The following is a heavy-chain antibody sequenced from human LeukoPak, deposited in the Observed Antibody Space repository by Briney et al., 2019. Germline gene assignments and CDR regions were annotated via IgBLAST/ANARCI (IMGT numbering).Heavy chain of an antibody. D-gene: IGHD1-14*01. Sequence: PGGPLRLSCAASGFTFSNYAMTWVRQAPGKGLEWVSGISGSGDSTYYADSVKGRFTISRDNSKNTLYLQMNSLRAEDTAVYYCAKDQGLYNDWGQGTLVTVSS. CDR3: AKDQGLYND. CDR2: ISGSGDST. V-gene: IGHV3-23*01. CDR1: GFTFSNYA. J-gene: IGHJ4*02.